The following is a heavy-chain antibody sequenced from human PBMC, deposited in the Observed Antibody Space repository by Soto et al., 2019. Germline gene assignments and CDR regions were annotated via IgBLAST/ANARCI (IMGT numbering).Heavy chain of an antibody. D-gene: IGHD3-10*01. Sequence: GGSLRLSCTASGFTFGDYAMSWVRQAPGKGLEWVAAIGGTDGKTYYAESVKGRFTISRDNSEKTLYLQMSRLRAEDTAVYFCAKGMFSSSPAAAGSFDYWGQGALVTVSS. CDR2: IGGTDGKT. V-gene: IGHV3-23*01. CDR3: AKGMFSSSPAAAGSFDY. J-gene: IGHJ4*02. CDR1: GFTFGDYA.